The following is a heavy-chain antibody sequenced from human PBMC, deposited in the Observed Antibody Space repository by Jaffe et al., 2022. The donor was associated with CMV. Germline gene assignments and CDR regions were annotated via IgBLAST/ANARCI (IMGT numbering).Heavy chain of an antibody. CDR3: ARDSIRRGCSGGSCYWEDEYYFDY. V-gene: IGHV3-21*01. Sequence: EVQLVESGGGLVKPGGSLRLSCAASGFTFSSYSMNWVRQAPGKGLEWVSSISSSSSYIYYADSVKGRFTISRDNAKNSLYLQMNSLRAEDTAVYYCARDSIRRGCSGGSCYWEDEYYFDYWGQGTLVTVSS. CDR2: ISSSSSYI. CDR1: GFTFSSYS. D-gene: IGHD2-15*01. J-gene: IGHJ4*02.